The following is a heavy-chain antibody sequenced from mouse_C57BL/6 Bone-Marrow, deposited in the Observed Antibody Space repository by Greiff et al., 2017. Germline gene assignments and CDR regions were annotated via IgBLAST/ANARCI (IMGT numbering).Heavy chain of an antibody. V-gene: IGHV1-55*01. CDR2: IYPGSGST. CDR3: ARDGLYYYGSSFDY. J-gene: IGHJ2*01. CDR1: GYTFTSYW. D-gene: IGHD1-1*01. Sequence: QVQLQQPGAELVKPGASVKMSCKASGYTFTSYWITWVKQRPAQGLEWIGDIYPGSGSTNYNEKFKSKATLTVDTSSSTAYMQLSSLTSEDSAVYYCARDGLYYYGSSFDYWGQGTTLTVSS.